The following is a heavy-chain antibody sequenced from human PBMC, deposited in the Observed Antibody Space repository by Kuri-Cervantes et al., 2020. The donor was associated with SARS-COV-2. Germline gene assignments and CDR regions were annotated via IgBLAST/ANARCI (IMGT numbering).Heavy chain of an antibody. Sequence: GESLKISCAASGFTFSTYAMSWVRQAPGKGLEWVSGISGSGSNTHYADSVKGRFTISRDNAKNSLYLQMNSLRVEDTAVYYCARYFGVITVDYWGRGTLVTVSS. D-gene: IGHD3-3*01. J-gene: IGHJ4*02. CDR2: ISGSGSNT. CDR3: ARYFGVITVDY. V-gene: IGHV3-23*01. CDR1: GFTFSTYA.